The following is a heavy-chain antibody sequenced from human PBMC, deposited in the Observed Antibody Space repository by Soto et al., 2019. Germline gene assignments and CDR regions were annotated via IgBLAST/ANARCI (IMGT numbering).Heavy chain of an antibody. Sequence: QVHLVQSGAEVKKPGASLKFSCKASGYTFTTYGINWVRQAPGQGLEWMGWISGYNGNTKYAQKFQGRVTMTTDTSTNTAYMEVRSLRSDDMAVYYCARSGDLPYYYYGMDVWCQGTTVTVSS. D-gene: IGHD4-17*01. J-gene: IGHJ6*02. CDR2: ISGYNGNT. CDR1: GYTFTTYG. CDR3: ARSGDLPYYYYGMDV. V-gene: IGHV1-18*03.